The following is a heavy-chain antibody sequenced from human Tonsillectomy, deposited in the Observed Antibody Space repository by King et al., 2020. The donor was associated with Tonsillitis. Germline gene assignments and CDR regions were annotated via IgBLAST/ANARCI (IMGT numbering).Heavy chain of an antibody. Sequence: VQLVESGAEVKKPGASVKVSCTASGYSFLNYDINWVRQAPGQGLEWMAWMNPNSLRTGYARRLQGRVTLTRDTSITTAYMELRGLTSEDTAIYYCTRGGGDYKSGHLNRSPLDYWGQGTLVSVSS. CDR2: MNPNSLRT. CDR1: GYSFLNYD. D-gene: IGHD3-16*01. V-gene: IGHV1-8*02. J-gene: IGHJ4*02. CDR3: TRGGGDYKSGHLNRSPLDY.